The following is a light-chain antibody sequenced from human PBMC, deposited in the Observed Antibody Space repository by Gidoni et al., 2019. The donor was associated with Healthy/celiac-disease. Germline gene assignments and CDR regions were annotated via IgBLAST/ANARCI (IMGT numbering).Light chain of an antibody. V-gene: IGKV1-39*01. CDR2: AAS. CDR3: QQSYSTPPWLT. J-gene: IGKJ4*01. Sequence: DIQMTQSPSSLSASVGDRVTITCRASQSISSYLNWYQQKPWKAPKLLIYAASSLQSGVPSRFSGSGSGTDFTLTISSLQPEDFATYYCQQSYSTPPWLTFGGGTKVEIK. CDR1: QSISSY.